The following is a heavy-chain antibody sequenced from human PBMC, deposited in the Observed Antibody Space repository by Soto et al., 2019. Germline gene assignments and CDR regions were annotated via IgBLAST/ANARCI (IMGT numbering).Heavy chain of an antibody. CDR1: GGPFSGYY. D-gene: IGHD3-10*01. Sequence: SETLSLTCAVYGGPFSGYYWSWIRQPPGKGLEWIGEINHSGSTNYNPSLKSRVTISVDTSKNQFSLKLSSVTAADTAVYYCARDYGPRRFSYFDYWGQGTLVTVSS. CDR3: ARDYGPRRFSYFDY. CDR2: INHSGST. V-gene: IGHV4-34*01. J-gene: IGHJ4*02.